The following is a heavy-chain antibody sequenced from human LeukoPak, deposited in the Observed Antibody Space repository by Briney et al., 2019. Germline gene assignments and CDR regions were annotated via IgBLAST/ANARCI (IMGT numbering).Heavy chain of an antibody. CDR3: ARRSDFWSGYRVGCLDY. Sequence: PSETLSLTCTVSGGSISSYYWSWIRQPPGKGLEWIGYIYYSGSTNYNPSLKSRVTISVDTSKNQFSLKLSSVTAADTAVYYCARRSDFWSGYRVGCLDYWGQGTLVTVSS. J-gene: IGHJ4*02. CDR1: GGSISSYY. CDR2: IYYSGST. D-gene: IGHD3-3*01. V-gene: IGHV4-59*12.